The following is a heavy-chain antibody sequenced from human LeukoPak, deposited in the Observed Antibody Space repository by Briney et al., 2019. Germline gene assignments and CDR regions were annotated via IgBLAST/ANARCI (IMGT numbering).Heavy chain of an antibody. CDR1: GGSFSGYY. CDR2: INHSGST. J-gene: IGHJ4*02. V-gene: IGHV4-34*01. Sequence: PSETLSLTCAVYGGSFSGYYWSWIRQPPGKGLEWIGEINHSGSTNYNPSLKSRVTISVDTSKNQFSLKLSSVTAADTAVYYCARGMQWLRRGGFDYWGRGTLVTVSS. D-gene: IGHD5-12*01. CDR3: ARGMQWLRRGGFDY.